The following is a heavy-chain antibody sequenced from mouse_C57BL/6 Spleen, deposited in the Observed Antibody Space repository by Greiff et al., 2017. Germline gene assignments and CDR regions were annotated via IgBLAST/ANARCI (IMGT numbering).Heavy chain of an antibody. J-gene: IGHJ4*01. CDR1: GYAFSSYW. D-gene: IGHD1-1*01. CDR3: ARSITTVVADAMDD. V-gene: IGHV1-80*01. CDR2: IYPGDGDT. Sequence: VKLQESGAELVKPGASVTISCKASGYAFSSYWMNWVKQRPGKGLEWIGQIYPGDGDTNYNGKFKGKATLTADKSSSTAYMQLSSLTSEDSAVYFCARSITTVVADAMDDWGKGTSVTVSS.